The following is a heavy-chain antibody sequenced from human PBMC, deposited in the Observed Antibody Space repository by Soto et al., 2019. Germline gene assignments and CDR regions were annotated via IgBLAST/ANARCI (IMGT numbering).Heavy chain of an antibody. CDR3: AREGYYYDSSGYPLFDY. CDR1: GYTFTSYA. J-gene: IGHJ4*02. V-gene: IGHV1-3*01. Sequence: ASVKVSCKASGYTFTSYAMHWVRQAPGQRLEWMGWINAGNGNTKYSQKFQGRVTITRDTSASTAYMELSSLRSEDTAVYYCAREGYYYDSSGYPLFDYWGQGTLVTVSS. D-gene: IGHD3-22*01. CDR2: INAGNGNT.